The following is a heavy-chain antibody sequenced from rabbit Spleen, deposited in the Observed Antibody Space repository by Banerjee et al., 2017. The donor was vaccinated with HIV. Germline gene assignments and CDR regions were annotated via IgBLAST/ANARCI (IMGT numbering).Heavy chain of an antibody. V-gene: IGHV1S40*01. CDR3: ARGAYSGGDATHAYTFFNL. D-gene: IGHD6-1*01. Sequence: QSLEESGGGLVKPEGSLTLTCKASGFSFSDRDVMCWVRQAPGKGLEWIGCINTATGKDVYASWAKGRFTISTTSSTTVTLQMTSLTAADTATYFCARGAYSGGDATHAYTFFNLWGPGTLVTVS. J-gene: IGHJ4*01. CDR2: INTATGKD. CDR1: GFSFSDRDV.